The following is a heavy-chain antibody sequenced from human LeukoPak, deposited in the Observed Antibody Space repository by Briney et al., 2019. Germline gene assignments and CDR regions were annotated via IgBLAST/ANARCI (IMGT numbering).Heavy chain of an antibody. Sequence: SVTVSCKASGGTFSSYAISWVRQAPGQGLERMGRIIPILGIANYAQKFQGRVTITADKSTSTAYMELSSLRSEDTAVYYCASYYYDSSGYPWSYFDYWGQGTLVTVSS. V-gene: IGHV1-69*04. CDR2: IIPILGIA. J-gene: IGHJ4*02. CDR1: GGTFSSYA. D-gene: IGHD3-22*01. CDR3: ASYYYDSSGYPWSYFDY.